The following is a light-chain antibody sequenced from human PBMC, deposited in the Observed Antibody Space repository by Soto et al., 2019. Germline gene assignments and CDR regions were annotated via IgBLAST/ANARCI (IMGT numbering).Light chain of an antibody. CDR1: QSVSSY. CDR3: QQRSNWPWT. Sequence: EIVLTQSPATLSLSPGERATLSCRASQSVSSYLAWYQQKPGQAPRLLIYDASNRATGIPVRFSGSGSGTDFTLTISSLEPEDFAVYYCQQRSNWPWTFGQGNKVEIK. J-gene: IGKJ1*01. CDR2: DAS. V-gene: IGKV3-11*01.